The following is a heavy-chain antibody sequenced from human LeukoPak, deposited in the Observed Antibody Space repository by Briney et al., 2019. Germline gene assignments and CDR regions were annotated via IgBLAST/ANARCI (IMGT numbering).Heavy chain of an antibody. V-gene: IGHV1-46*01. CDR1: GYTFTSYY. D-gene: IGHD3-22*01. Sequence: ASVKVSXKASGYTFTSYYMHWVRQAPGQGLEWMGIINPSGGTTSYAQKFQGRVTMTRDTSTSTVYMELGSLKSEDTAVYYCARGMLRSYDSSGYYALGVWGQGTMVTVSS. CDR3: ARGMLRSYDSSGYYALGV. CDR2: INPSGGTT. J-gene: IGHJ3*01.